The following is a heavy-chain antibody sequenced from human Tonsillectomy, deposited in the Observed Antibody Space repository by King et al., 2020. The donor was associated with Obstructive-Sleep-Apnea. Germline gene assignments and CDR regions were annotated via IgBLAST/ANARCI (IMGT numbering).Heavy chain of an antibody. Sequence: VQLVESGGGLVQPGGSLRLSCAVSGFTFRSYAMNWVRQAPGKGLEWVSTLSGSDGSTYYADSGKGRFTISRDNSKNTLYLQMNSLRVEDTAENYCAKVSRDGGIVEVPSAKEYYYYYYDLDVWGQGTTVTVSS. CDR2: LSGSDGST. D-gene: IGHD2-2*01. CDR3: AKVSRDGGIVEVPSAKEYYYYYYDLDV. J-gene: IGHJ6*02. V-gene: IGHV3-23*04. CDR1: GFTFRSYA.